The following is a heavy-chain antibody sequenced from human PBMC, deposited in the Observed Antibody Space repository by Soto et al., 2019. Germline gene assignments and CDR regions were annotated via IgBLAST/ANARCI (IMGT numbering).Heavy chain of an antibody. CDR1: GFTFSSYS. CDR3: ARDKTIFGVVTPLGIDAFDI. Sequence: PGGSLRLSCAASGFTFSSYSMNWVRPAPGKGLEWVSSISSSSSYIYYADSVKGRFTISRDNAKNSLYLQMNSLRAEDTAVYYCARDKTIFGVVTPLGIDAFDIWGQGTMVTVSS. D-gene: IGHD3-3*01. J-gene: IGHJ3*02. V-gene: IGHV3-21*01. CDR2: ISSSSSYI.